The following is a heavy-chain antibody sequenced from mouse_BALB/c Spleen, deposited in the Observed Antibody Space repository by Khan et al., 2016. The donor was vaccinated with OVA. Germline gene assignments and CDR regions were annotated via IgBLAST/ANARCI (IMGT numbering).Heavy chain of an antibody. CDR3: ARCGVYYYGSMGDAMYC. CDR1: GYTFTSFW. Sequence: QVQLQQSGAELAKPGASVKMSCKASGYTFTSFWMHWVKQRPGQGLEWIGYINPSTGYIEHNQKFKDKATLTADRSSSTANMQLSSLTSEDSAVYYCARCGVYYYGSMGDAMYCWGLGTSVTVSS. V-gene: IGHV1-7*01. D-gene: IGHD1-1*01. J-gene: IGHJ4*01. CDR2: INPSTGYI.